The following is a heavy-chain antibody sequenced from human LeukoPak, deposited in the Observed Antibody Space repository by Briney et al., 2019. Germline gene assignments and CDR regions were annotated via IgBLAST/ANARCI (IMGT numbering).Heavy chain of an antibody. Sequence: ASVKVSCTASGYTFTGYYMHWVRRAPGQGLEWMGRINPKNGGTDYAQKFQGRVAMTRDTSISTAFMELTRLRSDDTAVHYCARDYCSSTSCLFDYWGQGTLVTVSS. CDR2: INPKNGGT. J-gene: IGHJ4*02. V-gene: IGHV1-2*06. CDR1: GYTFTGYY. CDR3: ARDYCSSTSCLFDY. D-gene: IGHD2-2*01.